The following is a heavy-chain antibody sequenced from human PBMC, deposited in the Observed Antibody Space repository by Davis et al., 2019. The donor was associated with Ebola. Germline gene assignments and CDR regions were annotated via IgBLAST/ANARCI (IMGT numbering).Heavy chain of an antibody. V-gene: IGHV3-30-3*01. CDR2: ISYDGSNK. Sequence: PGGSLRLSCAASGFTFSSYAMHWVRQAPGKGLEWVAVISYDGSNKYYADSVKGRFTISRDNSKNTLYLQMNSLRAEDTAVYYCARADHCSSTSCFADYYYYGMDVWGQGTTVTVSS. D-gene: IGHD2-2*01. J-gene: IGHJ6*02. CDR1: GFTFSSYA. CDR3: ARADHCSSTSCFADYYYYGMDV.